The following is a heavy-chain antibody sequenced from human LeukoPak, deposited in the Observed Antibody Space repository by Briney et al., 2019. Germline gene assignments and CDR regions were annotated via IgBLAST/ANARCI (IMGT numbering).Heavy chain of an antibody. D-gene: IGHD4-11*01. Sequence: SETLSLTCTVSGGSISSYYWSWIRQPPGKGLEWIGYIYYSGSTNYNPSLKSRVTISVDTSKNQFSLKLSSVTAADTAVYYCARDSRWAYGNYPFGYYYGMDVWGQGTTVTVSS. V-gene: IGHV4-59*01. CDR1: GGSISSYY. CDR2: IYYSGST. CDR3: ARDSRWAYGNYPFGYYYGMDV. J-gene: IGHJ6*02.